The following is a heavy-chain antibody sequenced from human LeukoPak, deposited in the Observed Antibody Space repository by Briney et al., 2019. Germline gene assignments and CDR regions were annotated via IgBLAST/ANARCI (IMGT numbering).Heavy chain of an antibody. Sequence: PGGSLRLSCAASGFTFSSYAMSWVRRAAGKGLEGVSGISGSGGSTYYADSVKGRFTISRDNSKNTLYLQMNSLRAEDTAVYYCARFLEGAFDIWGQGTMVTVSS. D-gene: IGHD2-21*01. CDR2: ISGSGGST. V-gene: IGHV3-23*01. J-gene: IGHJ3*02. CDR1: GFTFSSYA. CDR3: ARFLEGAFDI.